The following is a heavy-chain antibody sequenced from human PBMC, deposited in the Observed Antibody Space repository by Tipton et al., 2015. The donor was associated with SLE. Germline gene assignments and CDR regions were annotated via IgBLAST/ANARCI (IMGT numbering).Heavy chain of an antibody. CDR3: ARDLGYYDLDV. V-gene: IGHV1-46*01. CDR1: GYSFTRYY. D-gene: IGHD1-26*01. Sequence: QLVQSGAEVKKPGASVKVSCKSFGYSFTRYYTHWVRQAPGQGLEWVGMINPSGRSTSYAQKFQGRVTMTRDMSTSIVYMDLNSLRSEDMAVYYCARDLGYYDLDVWGQGTTVTVSS. CDR2: INPSGRST. J-gene: IGHJ6*02.